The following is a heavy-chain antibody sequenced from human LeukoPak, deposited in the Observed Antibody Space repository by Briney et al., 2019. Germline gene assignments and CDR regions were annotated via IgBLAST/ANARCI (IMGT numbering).Heavy chain of an antibody. CDR1: GGSISSYY. CDR2: IYYSGST. D-gene: IGHD3-10*01. V-gene: IGHV4-59*01. Sequence: PSETLSLTCTVSGGSISSYYWSWIRQPPGKGLERIGYIYYSGSTNYNPSLKSRVTISVDTSKNQFSLKLSSVTAADTAVYYCARVVRGVSYMDVWGKGTTVTVSS. J-gene: IGHJ6*03. CDR3: ARVVRGVSYMDV.